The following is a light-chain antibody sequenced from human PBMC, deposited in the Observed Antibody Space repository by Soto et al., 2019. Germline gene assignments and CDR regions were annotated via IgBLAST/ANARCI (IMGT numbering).Light chain of an antibody. Sequence: EIVLTQSPATLSLSPGERATLSCRASQIISNNLAWYQQKPGQAPRLLIYGASTRATGIPARFSGSGSGTEFTLTISSLQSEDFAVYYCQQRSSWPFTFGPGTKVDIK. V-gene: IGKV3-15*01. CDR3: QQRSSWPFT. CDR2: GAS. J-gene: IGKJ3*01. CDR1: QIISNN.